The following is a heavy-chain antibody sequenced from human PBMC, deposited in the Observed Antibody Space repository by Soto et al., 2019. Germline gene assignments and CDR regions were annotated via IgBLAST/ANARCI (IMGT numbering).Heavy chain of an antibody. CDR1: GFTFSSYY. V-gene: IGHV3-7*01. D-gene: IGHD4-17*01. J-gene: IGHJ4*02. CDR2: VNGDGSEK. CDR3: ASETSHYGYYVAY. Sequence: EVQLVESGGGLVQPGGSLRLSCAASGFTFSSYYMSWVRQAQGKGLEWVANVNGDGSEKYYVDSVKGRFTVSRDNAKNSLYLQMTSLRAEDTAVYYCASETSHYGYYVAYWGQGTLVTVSS.